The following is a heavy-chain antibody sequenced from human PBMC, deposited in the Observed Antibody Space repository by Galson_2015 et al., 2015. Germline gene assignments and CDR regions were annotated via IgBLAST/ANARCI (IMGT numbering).Heavy chain of an antibody. CDR1: GYSFTSYW. J-gene: IGHJ3*02. CDR2: IYPGDSDT. Sequence: QSGAEVKKPGESLKISCKGSGYSFTSYWIGWVRQMPGKGLEWMGIIYPGDSDTRYSPSFQGQVTISADKSISTAYLQWSSLKASDTAMYYCARPVNWNYEGGWAFDIWGQGTMVTVSS. V-gene: IGHV5-51*01. D-gene: IGHD1-7*01. CDR3: ARPVNWNYEGGWAFDI.